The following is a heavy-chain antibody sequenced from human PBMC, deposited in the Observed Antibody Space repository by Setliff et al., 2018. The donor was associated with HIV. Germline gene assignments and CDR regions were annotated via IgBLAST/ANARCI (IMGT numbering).Heavy chain of an antibody. Sequence: SETLSLTCTVSGGSISSYDWSWIRQPPGKGLAWIGYVYYTGSTNYNPSLKSRVTISIDTSKHQFSLKLSSVPAADTAVYYCARHQGKYYGRSGYSGWFFDLWGRGTLVTVSS. CDR1: GGSISSYD. J-gene: IGHJ2*01. D-gene: IGHD3-22*01. CDR3: ARHQGKYYGRSGYSGWFFDL. CDR2: VYYTGST. V-gene: IGHV4-59*08.